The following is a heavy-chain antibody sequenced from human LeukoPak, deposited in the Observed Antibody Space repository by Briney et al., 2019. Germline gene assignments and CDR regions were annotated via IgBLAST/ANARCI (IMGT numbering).Heavy chain of an antibody. V-gene: IGHV3-21*04. D-gene: IGHD1-1*01. CDR2: ISSSSSYI. Sequence: GGSLRLSCAASGFTFSSYSMNWVRQAPGKGLEWVSSISSSSSYIYYADSVKGRFTISRDNAKNSLYLQMNSLRAEDTAVYFCARDQGHDYAPTGSATHAYWGQGTLVAVSS. CDR3: ARDQGHDYAPTGSATHAY. J-gene: IGHJ4*02. CDR1: GFTFSSYS.